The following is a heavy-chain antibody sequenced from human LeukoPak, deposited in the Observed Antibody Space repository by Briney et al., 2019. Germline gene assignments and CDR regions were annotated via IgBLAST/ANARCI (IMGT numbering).Heavy chain of an antibody. D-gene: IGHD2-15*01. CDR3: ARDRSYCSGGSCSYYFDY. CDR1: GYSISSGYY. J-gene: IGHJ4*02. CDR2: IYHSGST. Sequence: SETLSLTCTVSGYSISSGYYWGLIRQPPGKGLEWIGSIYHSGSTYYNPSLKSRVTISVDTSKNQFSLKLSSVTAADTAVYYCARDRSYCSGGSCSYYFDYWGQGTLVTVSS. V-gene: IGHV4-38-2*02.